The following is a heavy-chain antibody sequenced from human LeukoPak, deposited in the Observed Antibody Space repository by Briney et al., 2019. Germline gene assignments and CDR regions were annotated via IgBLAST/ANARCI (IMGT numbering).Heavy chain of an antibody. CDR3: AGDGSNYGMDV. D-gene: IGHD3-10*01. J-gene: IGHJ6*02. V-gene: IGHV3-74*01. CDR1: GFTFSSYA. Sequence: GGSLRLSCAASGFTFSSYAMHWVRQAPGKGLVWVSRINSDGSRTTYAASLKGRFTISRDNAKNTLYLQVNSLRAEDTAVYYCAGDGSNYGMDVWGQGTTVTVSS. CDR2: INSDGSRT.